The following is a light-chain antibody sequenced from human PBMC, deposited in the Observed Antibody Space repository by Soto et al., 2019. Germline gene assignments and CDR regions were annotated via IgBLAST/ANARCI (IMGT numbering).Light chain of an antibody. CDR2: LGS. J-gene: IGKJ1*01. Sequence: DIVMTQSPRSLPVTPGEPASISCRSIQSLLHSNGYNYLDWYLQKPGQSPQLLIYLGSNRASGVPDRFSGSGSGTDFTLKISRVEAEDVGVYYCMQALQTAWTFGQGTKVEIK. V-gene: IGKV2-28*01. CDR3: MQALQTAWT. CDR1: QSLLHSNGYNY.